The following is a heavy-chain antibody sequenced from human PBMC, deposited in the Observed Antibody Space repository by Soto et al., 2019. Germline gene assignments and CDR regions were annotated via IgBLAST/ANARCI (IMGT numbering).Heavy chain of an antibody. D-gene: IGHD2-15*01. CDR2: ISYDGSNK. CDR3: AKDSAYCSDGTCYPRLAY. V-gene: IGHV3-30*18. CDR1: GFTFTNYG. J-gene: IGHJ4*02. Sequence: QVQLVESGGGVVQPGRSLRLSCAASGFTFTNYGMHWVRQAPGTGLEWVATISYDGSNKYIADSVKGRFTISRDNSRNTLFLQMRRLSPEDTAMSYCAKDSAYCSDGTCYPRLAYWGKGTLVTVSS.